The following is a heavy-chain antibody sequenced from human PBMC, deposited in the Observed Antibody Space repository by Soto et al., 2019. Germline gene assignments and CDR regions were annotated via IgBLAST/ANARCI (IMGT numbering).Heavy chain of an antibody. Sequence: PSQTLSLTCAISGDSVSSNSAAWNWIRQSPSGGLEWLARTYYRSKWYNDYAVSVKSRITINPDTSKNQFSLQLNSVTPEDTAVYYCARDSPVVGTTPGGVDYWGQGTLVTVSS. CDR2: TYYRSKWYN. J-gene: IGHJ4*02. D-gene: IGHD1-26*01. CDR3: ARDSPVVGTTPGGVDY. CDR1: GDSVSSNSAA. V-gene: IGHV6-1*01.